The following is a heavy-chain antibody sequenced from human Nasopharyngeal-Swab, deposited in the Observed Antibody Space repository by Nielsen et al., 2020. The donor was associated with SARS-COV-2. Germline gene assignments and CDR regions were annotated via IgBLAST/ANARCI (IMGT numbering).Heavy chain of an antibody. V-gene: IGHV3-7*03. CDR3: ARDSTYYYYYGMDV. J-gene: IGHJ6*02. CDR2: IKQDGSEK. Sequence: WIRQPPGKGLEWVANIKQDGSEKYYVDSVKGRFTISRDNAKNSLYLQMNSLRAEDTAVYYCARDSTYYYYYGMDVWDQGTTVTVSS.